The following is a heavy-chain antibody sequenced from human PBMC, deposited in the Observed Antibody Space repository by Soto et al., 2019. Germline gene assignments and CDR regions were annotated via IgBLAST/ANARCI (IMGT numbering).Heavy chain of an antibody. J-gene: IGHJ6*02. CDR3: AREAIVAGATIGMDV. D-gene: IGHD1-26*01. Sequence: ASVKVSCKASGYTLTTFFMHWVRQAPGQGREGMGVINPGYPAGRSTTYAQKFQGRVTMTTDTSTSTVYMELSRLKSDDTAVYYCAREAIVAGATIGMDVWGQGTTVTVSS. V-gene: IGHV1-46*01. CDR2: INPGYPAGRST. CDR1: GYTLTTFF.